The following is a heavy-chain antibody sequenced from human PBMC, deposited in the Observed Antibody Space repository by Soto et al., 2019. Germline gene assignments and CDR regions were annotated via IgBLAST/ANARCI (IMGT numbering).Heavy chain of an antibody. V-gene: IGHV3-66*01. D-gene: IGHD2-15*01. Sequence: EVQLVESGGGLVQPGGSLRLSCAASGFTVSSNYMSWVRQAPGKGLEWVSVIYSGGSTYYADSVKGRFTISRDNSKNTVYLQMNSLRAEDTAVYYCARESGGSCYGCAFDIWGQGTMVTVSS. J-gene: IGHJ3*02. CDR3: ARESGGSCYGCAFDI. CDR2: IYSGGST. CDR1: GFTVSSNY.